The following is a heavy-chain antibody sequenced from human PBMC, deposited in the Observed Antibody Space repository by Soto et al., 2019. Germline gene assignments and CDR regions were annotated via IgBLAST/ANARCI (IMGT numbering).Heavy chain of an antibody. J-gene: IGHJ3*02. CDR1: GGSISSYY. CDR2: IYTSGST. V-gene: IGHV4-4*07. Sequence: PSETLSLTCTVSGGSISSYYWSWIRQPAGKGLEWIGRIYTSGSTNYNPSLKGRVTMSVDTSKNQFSLNLSSVTAAADTAVYYCARDRITLANDAFDIWGQGTMVTVSS. CDR3: ARDRITLANDAFDI. D-gene: IGHD3-10*01.